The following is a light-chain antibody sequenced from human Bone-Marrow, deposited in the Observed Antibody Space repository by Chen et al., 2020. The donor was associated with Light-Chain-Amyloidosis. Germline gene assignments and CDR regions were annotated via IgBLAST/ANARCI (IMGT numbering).Light chain of an antibody. CDR1: SSDVGGYKY. Sequence: QSALTQPRSVSGSPGQSVAISCTVTSSDVGGYKYVSWYQQHPGKAPKLIIYGFSERPSGVPDRFSGSKSGNTASLTISGLQAEDEADYYCCSYAGTYTFFVFGTGTKVTVL. CDR2: GFS. V-gene: IGLV2-11*01. CDR3: CSYAGTYTFFV. J-gene: IGLJ1*01.